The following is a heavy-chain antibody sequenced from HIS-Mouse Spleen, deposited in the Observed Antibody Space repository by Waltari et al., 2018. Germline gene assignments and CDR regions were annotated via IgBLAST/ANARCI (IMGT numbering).Heavy chain of an antibody. CDR3: ARLFYGYDSSGYYRYYFDY. CDR1: GGSISSYY. J-gene: IGHJ4*02. V-gene: IGHV4-59*08. Sequence: QVQLQESGPGLVQPSETLSLTCTVSGGSISSYYWSWIRQPPGKGLEWIGYIYYSGSTNYTPSLKSRVTISVDTSKNQFSLKLSSVTAADTAVYYCARLFYGYDSSGYYRYYFDYWGQGTLVTVSS. D-gene: IGHD3-22*01. CDR2: IYYSGST.